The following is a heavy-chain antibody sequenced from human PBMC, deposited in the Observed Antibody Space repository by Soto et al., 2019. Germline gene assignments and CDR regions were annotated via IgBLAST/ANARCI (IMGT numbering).Heavy chain of an antibody. J-gene: IGHJ4*02. Sequence: GASVKVSCKASGGTFSSYAISWVRQAPGQGLEWMGGIIPIFGTANYAQKFQGRVTITADKSTSTAYMELSSLRSEDTAVYYCARGPYHYYDSSGYYYGNFDYWGQGTLVTVS. CDR2: IIPIFGTA. CDR1: GGTFSSYA. CDR3: ARGPYHYYDSSGYYYGNFDY. D-gene: IGHD3-22*01. V-gene: IGHV1-69*06.